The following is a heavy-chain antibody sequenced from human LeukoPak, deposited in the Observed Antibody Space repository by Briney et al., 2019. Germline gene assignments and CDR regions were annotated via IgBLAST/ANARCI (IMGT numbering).Heavy chain of an antibody. V-gene: IGHV4-34*01. CDR3: ARGYNYDSSGYYLAY. CDR1: GGSFSGYY. D-gene: IGHD3-22*01. J-gene: IGHJ4*02. Sequence: PSETLSLTCAVYGGSFSGYYWSWIRQPPGKGLEWIGEINHSGSTNYNPSLKSRVTISVDTSKNQFSLKLSSVTAADTAVYYCARGYNYDSSGYYLAYWGQGTLVTVSS. CDR2: INHSGST.